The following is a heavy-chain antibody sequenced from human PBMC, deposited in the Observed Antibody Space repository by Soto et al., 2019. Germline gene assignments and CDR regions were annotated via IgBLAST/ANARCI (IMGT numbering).Heavy chain of an antibody. D-gene: IGHD2-21*02. V-gene: IGHV4-34*01. CDR3: ARRGDPASAFDI. CDR1: GGSFSGYY. J-gene: IGHJ3*02. CDR2: INHSGST. Sequence: QVQLQQWGAGLLKPSETLSLTCAVYGGSFSGYYWSWIRQPPGKGLEWIGEINHSGSTNYNPSLKSRVTISVDTSKNQFSLKPSSVTAADTAVYYCARRGDPASAFDIWGQGTMVTVSS.